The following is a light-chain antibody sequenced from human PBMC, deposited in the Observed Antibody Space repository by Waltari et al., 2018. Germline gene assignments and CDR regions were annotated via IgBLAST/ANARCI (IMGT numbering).Light chain of an antibody. CDR3: AAWDDRLDGLV. J-gene: IGLJ2*01. V-gene: IGLV1-44*01. CDR2: NNH. CDR1: NANIGTNP. Sequence: QSVLTQPPSASAPPGQSVPIPCSGTNANIGTNPLNWYQQVPGTAPKLLICNNHQRPSGVPGRFSGSKSGTSASLAISGLQSEDEAHYYCAAWDDRLDGLVFGGGTKLTVL.